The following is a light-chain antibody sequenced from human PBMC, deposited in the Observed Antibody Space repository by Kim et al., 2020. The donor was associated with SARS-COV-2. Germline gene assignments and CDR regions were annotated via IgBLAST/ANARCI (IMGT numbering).Light chain of an antibody. CDR1: QSISNK. CDR3: QQYYNWPPVT. V-gene: IGKV3-15*01. CDR2: GAS. Sequence: SPGERVTLSCRASQSISNKLAWYQQKPGQAPRLLIYGASTRATDIPARFSGSGSGTEFTLDISSLQSEDFAVYYCQQYYNWPPVTFGGGTKVDIK. J-gene: IGKJ4*01.